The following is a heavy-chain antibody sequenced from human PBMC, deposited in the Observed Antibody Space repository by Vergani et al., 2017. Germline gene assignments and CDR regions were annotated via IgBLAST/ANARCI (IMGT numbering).Heavy chain of an antibody. CDR1: GGSISSSSYY. CDR2: IYYSGST. Sequence: QLQLQESGPGLVKPSETLSLTCTVSGGSISSSSYYWGWIRQPPGKGLEWIGSIYYSGSTYYNPSLKSRVTISVDTSKNQFPLKLSSVTAADTAVYYCAGHGGGIAVAGSGLDYWGQGTLVTVSS. CDR3: AGHGGGIAVAGSGLDY. D-gene: IGHD6-19*01. J-gene: IGHJ4*02. V-gene: IGHV4-39*01.